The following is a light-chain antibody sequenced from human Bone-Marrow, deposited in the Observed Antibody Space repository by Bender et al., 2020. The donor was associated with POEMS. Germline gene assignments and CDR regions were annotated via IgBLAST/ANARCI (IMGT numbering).Light chain of an antibody. J-gene: IGLJ1*01. CDR3: QSADSSGTYGV. Sequence: SLELTQPPSVSVSPGQTATITCSGDALAQQYVYWYQQRPGQAPVVVIHKDSERPSGIPERFSGSSSGTTVTLIISGVQAEDEADYYCQSADSSGTYGVFGTGTKVTVL. CDR1: ALAQQY. V-gene: IGLV3-25*03. CDR2: KDS.